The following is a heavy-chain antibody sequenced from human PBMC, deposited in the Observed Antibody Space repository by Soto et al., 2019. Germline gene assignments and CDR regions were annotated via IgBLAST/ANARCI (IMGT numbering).Heavy chain of an antibody. J-gene: IGHJ3*02. CDR1: GFTVSTSY. D-gene: IGHD4-17*01. Sequence: ELHLVESGGNLVQPGGSLRLSCAASGFTVSTSYMAWVRQAPGKGLQWVSIINRGGTTYYAASVKGRFTVSTDNSNNTRYIQMDSLRGEDTAVYYCTREKGYGDYDHYSCDIWGQGTMFTVSS. V-gene: IGHV3-66*01. CDR2: INRGGTT. CDR3: TREKGYGDYDHYSCDI.